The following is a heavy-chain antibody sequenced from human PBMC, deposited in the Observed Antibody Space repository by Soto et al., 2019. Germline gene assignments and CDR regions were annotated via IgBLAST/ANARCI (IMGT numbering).Heavy chain of an antibody. CDR2: IFSNDEK. D-gene: IGHD3-3*01. CDR3: ARKIRITIFGVVTENAFDI. J-gene: IGHJ3*02. CDR1: GFSLSNARMG. V-gene: IGHV2-26*01. Sequence: QVTLKESGPVLVKPTEPLTLTCTVSGFSLSNARMGVSWIRQPPGKALEWLAHIFSNDEKSYSTSLKSRLTISKDTSKSQVVLTMTNMDPVDTATYYCARKIRITIFGVVTENAFDIWGQGTMVTVSS.